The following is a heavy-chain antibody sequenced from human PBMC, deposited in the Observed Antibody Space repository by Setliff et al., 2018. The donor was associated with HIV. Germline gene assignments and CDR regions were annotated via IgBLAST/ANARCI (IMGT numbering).Heavy chain of an antibody. J-gene: IGHJ4*02. V-gene: IGHV3-33*01. CDR2: IWIDGNRK. CDR3: VTLARFAPDY. CDR1: GFTFSDYN. Sequence: LRLSCAMSGFTFSDYNIYWVRQSPAKGLEWVALIWIDGNRKEYADSVKGRFTISRDNSKNTVYLQMSTLRAEDTAIYSCVTLARFAPDYWSQGTQVTVSS.